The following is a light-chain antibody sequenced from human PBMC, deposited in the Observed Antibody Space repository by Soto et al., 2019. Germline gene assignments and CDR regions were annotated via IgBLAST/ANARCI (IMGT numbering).Light chain of an antibody. Sequence: EIMMTQSPGTLSVSPGEGATLSCTASQSVNLNLSWYQQQPGQPPRLLLYGASTRATGSPVRFRGGGSGTEFTLTIISLQSEDSSVYYFHQYNSWPLVTFGPGTKVEIK. CDR2: GAS. V-gene: IGKV3-15*01. CDR3: HQYNSWPLVT. CDR1: QSVNLN. J-gene: IGKJ3*01.